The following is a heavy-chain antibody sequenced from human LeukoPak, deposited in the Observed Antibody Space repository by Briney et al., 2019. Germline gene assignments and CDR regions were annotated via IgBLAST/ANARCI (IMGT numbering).Heavy chain of an antibody. CDR3: ATLGYSYGTDY. V-gene: IGHV4-59*08. J-gene: IGHJ4*02. CDR2: ISYSGSP. Sequence: SETLSLTCTVSGGSISSYYWSWIRQPPGKGLEWIGYISYSGSPNYNPSLKSRVTISVDTSKNQFSLKLSSVTAADTAVYYCATLGYSYGTDYWGQGTLVTVSS. CDR1: GGSISSYY. D-gene: IGHD5-18*01.